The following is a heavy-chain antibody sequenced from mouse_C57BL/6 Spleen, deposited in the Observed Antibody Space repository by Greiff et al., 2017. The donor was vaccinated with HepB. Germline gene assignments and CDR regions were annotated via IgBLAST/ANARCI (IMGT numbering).Heavy chain of an antibody. CDR2: ISDGGSYT. CDR1: GFTFSSYA. CDR3: ARDYSKGYYFDY. J-gene: IGHJ2*01. V-gene: IGHV5-4*01. D-gene: IGHD2-5*01. Sequence: EVQVVESGGGLVKLGGSLKLSCAASGFTFSSYAMSWVRQTPEKRLEWVATISDGGSYTYYPDNVKGRFTISRDNAKNNLYLQMSHLKSEDTAMYYCARDYSKGYYFDYWGQGTTLTVSS.